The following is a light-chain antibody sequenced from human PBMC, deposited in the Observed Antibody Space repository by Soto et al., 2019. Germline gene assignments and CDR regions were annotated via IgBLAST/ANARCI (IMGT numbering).Light chain of an antibody. J-gene: IGKJ1*01. V-gene: IGKV1-5*01. CDR2: DAS. CDR1: QRISTW. Sequence: DIQMTQSPSTLSASVGDGVTITCRASQRISTWLAWYQQKPGKAPKLLIYDASSLESGVPSRFSGSGSGTEFTLTITGLQPDDFVTYYCQHYDRFSPWTFGQGTKVDI. CDR3: QHYDRFSPWT.